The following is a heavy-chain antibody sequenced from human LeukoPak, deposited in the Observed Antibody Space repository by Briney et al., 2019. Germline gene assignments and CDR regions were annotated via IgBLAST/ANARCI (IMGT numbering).Heavy chain of an antibody. CDR1: GFIFSRYW. Sequence: GGSLRLSCAVSGFIFSRYWMSWVRQAPGKGLEWVANIKKDGSEKYYVDSVEGRLTISRDNAKNSLYLQMNGLRAEDTAVYYCANGDKKRITMVRGVMQPFDYWGQGTLVTVSS. V-gene: IGHV3-7*05. CDR2: IKKDGSEK. D-gene: IGHD3-10*01. CDR3: ANGDKKRITMVRGVMQPFDY. J-gene: IGHJ4*02.